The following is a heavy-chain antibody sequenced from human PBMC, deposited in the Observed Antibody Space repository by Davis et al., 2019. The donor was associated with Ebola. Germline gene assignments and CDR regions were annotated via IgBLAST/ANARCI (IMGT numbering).Heavy chain of an antibody. CDR2: ISYDGSNK. V-gene: IGHV3-30-3*01. Sequence: PGGSLRLSCAASGFTFSSYAMHWVRQAPGKGLEWVAVISYDGSNKYYADSVKGRFTISRDNSKNTLYLQMNSLRAEDTAVYYCAREPGYSYGASWGQGTLVTVSS. J-gene: IGHJ4*02. CDR3: AREPGYSYGAS. CDR1: GFTFSSYA. D-gene: IGHD5-18*01.